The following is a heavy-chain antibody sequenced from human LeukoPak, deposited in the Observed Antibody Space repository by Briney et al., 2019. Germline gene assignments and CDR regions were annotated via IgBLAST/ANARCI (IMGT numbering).Heavy chain of an antibody. CDR3: TTDPQYYDFWSGYRPFDY. J-gene: IGHJ4*02. D-gene: IGHD3-3*01. CDR1: GFTFSSYT. CDR2: IKSKTDGGTT. V-gene: IGHV3-15*01. Sequence: GGSLRLSCAASGFTFSSYTMHWLRQAPGKGLEWVGRIKSKTDGGTTDYAAPVKGRFTISRDDSKNTLYLQMNSLKTEDTAVYYCTTDPQYYDFWSGYRPFDYWGQGTLVTVSS.